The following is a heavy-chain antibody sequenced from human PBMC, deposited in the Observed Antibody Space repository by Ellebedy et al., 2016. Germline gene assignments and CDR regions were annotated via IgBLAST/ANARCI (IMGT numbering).Heavy chain of an antibody. D-gene: IGHD6-19*01. CDR2: IIPILGIA. Sequence: ASVKVSCKASGYTFTSYYMHWVRQAPGQGLEWMGRIIPILGIANYAQKFQGRVTITADKSTSTAYMELSSLRSEDTAVYYCARIEGYIAVAGTGWFDPWGQGTLVTVSS. CDR1: GYTFTSYY. CDR3: ARIEGYIAVAGTGWFDP. J-gene: IGHJ5*02. V-gene: IGHV1-69*02.